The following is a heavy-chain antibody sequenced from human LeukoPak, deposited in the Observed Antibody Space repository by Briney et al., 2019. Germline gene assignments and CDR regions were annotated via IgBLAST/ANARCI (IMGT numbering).Heavy chain of an antibody. V-gene: IGHV4-34*01. CDR1: GGSFSGYY. J-gene: IGHJ6*02. Sequence: SETLSLTCAVYGGSFSGYYWSWIRQPPGKGLEWIGEINHSGSTNYNPSLKSRVTISVDTSKNQFSLKLSSVTAADTAVYYCARGSGAYYYYGMDVWGQGTTVTVSS. D-gene: IGHD2-15*01. CDR3: ARGSGAYYYYGMDV. CDR2: INHSGST.